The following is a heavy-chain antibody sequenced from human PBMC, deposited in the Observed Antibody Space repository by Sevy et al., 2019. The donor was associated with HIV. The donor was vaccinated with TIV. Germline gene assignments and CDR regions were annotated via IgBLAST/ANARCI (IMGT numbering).Heavy chain of an antibody. CDR2: INPKRGGT. D-gene: IGHD6-6*01. Sequence: ASVKVSCKASGYTFTGYYMHWVRQAPGQGLEWMGWINPKRGGTNYAKKFQGRFTMTRDTSISTAYMELSRLRSDDTAVYYWAWASSSSVGRTDYWGQRTLGTVSS. CDR3: AWASSSSVGRTDY. V-gene: IGHV1-2*02. CDR1: GYTFTGYY. J-gene: IGHJ4*02.